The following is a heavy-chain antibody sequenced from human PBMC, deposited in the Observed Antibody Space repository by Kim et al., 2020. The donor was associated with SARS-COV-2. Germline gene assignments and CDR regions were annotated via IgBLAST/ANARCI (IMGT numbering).Heavy chain of an antibody. CDR3: ARRGTRGGNGYGRVFDF. D-gene: IGHD5-18*01. Sequence: SETLSLTCTVSGGSISTTIFYWGWVRQPPGKGLEWIGSIFYTGSTSYNPSLRSRVTISVDTSKNQFSLKLSSVTAADTAVYYCARRGTRGGNGYGRVFDFWGQGTLVTVSS. CDR2: IFYTGST. CDR1: GGSISTTIFY. V-gene: IGHV4-39*01. J-gene: IGHJ4*02.